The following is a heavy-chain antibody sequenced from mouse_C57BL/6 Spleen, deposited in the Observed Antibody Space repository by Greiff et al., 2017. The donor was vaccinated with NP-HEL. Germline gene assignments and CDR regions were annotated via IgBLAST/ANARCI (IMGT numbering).Heavy chain of an antibody. Sequence: QVQLQQPGAELVKPGASVKLSCKASGYTFTSYWMHWVKQRPGQGLEWIGMIHPNSGSTNYNEKFKSKAKLTVDKSSSTAYMQLSSLTSEDSAVYYCARPSSFYWYFDVWGTGTTVTVSS. CDR2: IHPNSGST. CDR1: GYTFTSYW. V-gene: IGHV1-64*01. J-gene: IGHJ1*03. CDR3: ARPSSFYWYFDV.